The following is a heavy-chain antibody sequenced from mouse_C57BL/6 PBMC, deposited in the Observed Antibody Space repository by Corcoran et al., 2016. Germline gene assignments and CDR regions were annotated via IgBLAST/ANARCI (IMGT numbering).Heavy chain of an antibody. CDR1: GYTFTDYY. CDR2: INPNNGGT. V-gene: IGHV1-26*01. J-gene: IGHJ2*01. Sequence: EVQLQQSGPELVKPGASVKISCKASGYTFTDYYMNWVKQSHGKSLEWIGDINPNNGGTSYNQKFKGKATLTVDKSSSTAYMELRSLTSEDSAVYYCAARDGYYGYYFDYWGQGTTLTVSS. CDR3: AARDGYYGYYFDY. D-gene: IGHD2-3*01.